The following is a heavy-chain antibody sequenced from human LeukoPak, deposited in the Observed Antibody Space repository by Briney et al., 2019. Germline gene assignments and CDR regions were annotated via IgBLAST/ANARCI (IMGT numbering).Heavy chain of an antibody. J-gene: IGHJ5*02. CDR2: ISSNGGST. CDR3: VSSSGWYGR. CDR1: GFTFSSYA. D-gene: IGHD6-19*01. Sequence: PGGSLRLSCSASGFTFSSYAMHWVHQAPGKGLEYVSAISSNGGSTYYADSVKGRFTISRDNSKNTLYLQMSSLKTEDTAVYYCVSSSGWYGRWGQGTLVTVSS. V-gene: IGHV3-64D*06.